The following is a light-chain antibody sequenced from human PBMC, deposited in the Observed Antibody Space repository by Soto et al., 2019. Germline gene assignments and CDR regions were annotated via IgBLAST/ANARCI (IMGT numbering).Light chain of an antibody. CDR3: LRDGSSAYS. J-gene: IGKJ2*03. Sequence: IALTQSPGTLSLSTGEIATLSYRASQSVSRSYVAWSQQKPDQAPRLLIYGASNRATGMPERFSGSVSGRDFPLTISRPEPEGCAIYYCLRDGSSAYSYGQGAKLEIK. CDR2: GAS. CDR1: QSVSRSY. V-gene: IGKV3-20*01.